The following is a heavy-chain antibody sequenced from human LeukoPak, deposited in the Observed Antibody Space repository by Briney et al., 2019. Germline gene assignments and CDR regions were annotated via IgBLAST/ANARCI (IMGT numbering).Heavy chain of an antibody. D-gene: IGHD6-6*01. Sequence: ASVKVSCKASGYTFTNYGIAWVRQAPGQGLEWMGWISAYNGNTNYAQKLQGRVTMTTDTSTSTAYMELRSLRSDDTAVYYCARDRSLGIAARPIDYWGQGTLVTVSS. CDR1: GYTFTNYG. CDR2: ISAYNGNT. J-gene: IGHJ4*02. CDR3: ARDRSLGIAARPIDY. V-gene: IGHV1-18*04.